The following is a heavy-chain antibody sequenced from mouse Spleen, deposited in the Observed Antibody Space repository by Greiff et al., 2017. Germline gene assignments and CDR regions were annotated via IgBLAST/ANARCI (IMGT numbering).Heavy chain of an antibody. D-gene: IGHD3-1*01. J-gene: IGHJ4*01. V-gene: IGHV1-50*01. CDR1: GYTFTSYW. CDR2: IDPSDSYT. Sequence: QVQLQQPGAELVKPGASVKLSCKASGYTFTSYWMQWVKQRPGQGLEWIGEIDPSDSYTNYNQKFKGKATLTVDTSSSTAYMQLSSLTSEDSAVYYCARGARATGYAMDYWGQGTSVTVSS. CDR3: ARGARATGYAMDY.